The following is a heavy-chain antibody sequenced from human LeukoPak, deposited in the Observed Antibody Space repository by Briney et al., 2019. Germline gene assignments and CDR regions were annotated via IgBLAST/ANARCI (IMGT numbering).Heavy chain of an antibody. D-gene: IGHD6-6*01. CDR2: INHSGST. J-gene: IGHJ6*03. Sequence: PSETLSLTCAVYGGSFSGYYWSWIRQPPGKGLEWIGEINHSGSTNYNPSLKSRVTISVDTSKNQFSLKLSSVTAADTAVYYCARGRSSSRYYYYMDVWGKGTTVTVSS. V-gene: IGHV4-34*01. CDR1: GGSFSGYY. CDR3: ARGRSSSRYYYYMDV.